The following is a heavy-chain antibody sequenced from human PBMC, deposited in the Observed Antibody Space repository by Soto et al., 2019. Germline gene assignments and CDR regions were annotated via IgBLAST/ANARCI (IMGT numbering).Heavy chain of an antibody. J-gene: IGHJ4*02. Sequence: PGGSLRLSCAASGFTFSSYAMSWVRQAPGKGLEWVSAISGSGGSTYYADSVKGRFTISRDNSKNTLYLQMNSLRAEDTAVYYCAKYSRLAVAGSKTYFDYWGQGTLVTVS. D-gene: IGHD6-19*01. CDR3: AKYSRLAVAGSKTYFDY. V-gene: IGHV3-23*01. CDR2: ISGSGGST. CDR1: GFTFSSYA.